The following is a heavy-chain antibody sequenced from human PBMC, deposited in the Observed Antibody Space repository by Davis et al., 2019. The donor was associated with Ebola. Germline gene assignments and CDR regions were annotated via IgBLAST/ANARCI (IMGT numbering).Heavy chain of an antibody. V-gene: IGHV4-30-4*07. J-gene: IGHJ4*02. D-gene: IGHD3-22*01. Sequence: MPSETLSLTCAVSGGSISNGDYSWSWIRQPPGKGLEWIGYMYYRGNTHYSPSLKTRTAISIDTSKNQFSLKLSSVTAADTAVYYCARGCDYFDSSGTFFDFWGQGILVTVSS. CDR2: MYYRGNT. CDR3: ARGCDYFDSSGTFFDF. CDR1: GGSISNGDYS.